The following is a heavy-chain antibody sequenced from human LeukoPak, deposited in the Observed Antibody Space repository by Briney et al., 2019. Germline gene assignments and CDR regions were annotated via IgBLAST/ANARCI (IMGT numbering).Heavy chain of an antibody. CDR1: GGSISSYY. J-gene: IGHJ2*01. Sequence: SETLSLTCTVSGGSISSYYWSWIRQPAGKGLEWIGRIYTSGSTNYNPSLKSRVTMSVDTSKNQFSLKLSSVTAADTAVYYCARDGQLWSSGPGVLGENWYFDLWGRGTLVTVSS. CDR3: ARDGQLWSSGPGVLGENWYFDL. V-gene: IGHV4-4*07. CDR2: IYTSGST. D-gene: IGHD5-18*01.